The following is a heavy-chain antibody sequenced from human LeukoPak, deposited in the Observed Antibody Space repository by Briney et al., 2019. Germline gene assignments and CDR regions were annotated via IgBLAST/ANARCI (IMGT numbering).Heavy chain of an antibody. CDR3: ARDRESESDSEGDY. CDR2: IKQGGSEM. V-gene: IGHV3-7*01. CDR1: GFTFSRFW. Sequence: GSLRLSCSASGFTFSRFWMSWVRQAPGKGLEYVALIKQGGSEMFHMDSVKGRFTTSRDDATNSLYLQMNSLRVEDTALYYCARDRESESDSEGDYWGQGTLVTVSS. D-gene: IGHD4-11*01. J-gene: IGHJ4*02.